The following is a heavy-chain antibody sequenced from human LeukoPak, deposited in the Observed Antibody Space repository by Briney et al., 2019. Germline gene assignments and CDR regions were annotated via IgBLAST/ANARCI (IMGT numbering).Heavy chain of an antibody. J-gene: IGHJ5*02. Sequence: GASVKVSCKASGYTFTGYYMHWVRQAPGQGLEWMGWINPNSGGTNYAQKFQGRVTMTRDTSISTAYMELSRLRSDDTAVYYCARATELWSLKGWFDPWGQGTLVTASS. CDR2: INPNSGGT. D-gene: IGHD3-10*01. CDR3: ARATELWSLKGWFDP. V-gene: IGHV1-2*02. CDR1: GYTFTGYY.